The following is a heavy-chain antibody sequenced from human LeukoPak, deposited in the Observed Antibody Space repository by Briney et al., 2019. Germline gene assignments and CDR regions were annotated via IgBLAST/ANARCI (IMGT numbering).Heavy chain of an antibody. CDR3: ARDSGSSAVAGILNWFDP. CDR1: GFTFSDYY. J-gene: IGHJ5*02. D-gene: IGHD6-19*01. Sequence: GVSLRLSCAASGFTFSDYYMSWMRQAPGKELVWVSYISSSGSTIDYTVSVKGRFTISRDNAKNSLYLQMNSLRAEDTAVYYCARDSGSSAVAGILNWFDPWGQGTLVTVSS. V-gene: IGHV3-11*04. CDR2: ISSSGSTI.